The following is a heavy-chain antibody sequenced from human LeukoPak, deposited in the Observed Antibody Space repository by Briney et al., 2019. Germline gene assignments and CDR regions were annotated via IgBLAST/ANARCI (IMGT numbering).Heavy chain of an antibody. CDR2: ISGSGGST. Sequence: GGSLRLSCAASGFTFSGYAMSWVRRAPGKGLEWVSAISGSGGSTYYADSVKGRFTISRDNSKNTLYLQMNSLRAEDTAVYYCSAARGFDAFDIWDQGTMVTVSS. V-gene: IGHV3-23*01. CDR3: SAARGFDAFDI. CDR1: GFTFSGYA. D-gene: IGHD2-15*01. J-gene: IGHJ3*02.